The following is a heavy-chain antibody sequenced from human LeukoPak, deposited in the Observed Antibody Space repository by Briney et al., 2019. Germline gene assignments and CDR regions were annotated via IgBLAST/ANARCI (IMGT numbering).Heavy chain of an antibody. D-gene: IGHD5-24*01. J-gene: IGHJ4*02. Sequence: PGGSLRLSCAVSGFTFSSYSMSWVRQAPGKGLEWVSYISSSSSTIYYADPVKGRFTISRDNARNSLYLQMNSLRAEDRAVYYCAREFSDGYDYWGQGTLVTVSS. V-gene: IGHV3-48*01. CDR3: AREFSDGYDY. CDR1: GFTFSSYS. CDR2: ISSSSSTI.